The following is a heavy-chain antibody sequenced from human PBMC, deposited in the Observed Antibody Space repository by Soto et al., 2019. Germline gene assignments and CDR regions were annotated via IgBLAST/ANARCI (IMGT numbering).Heavy chain of an antibody. D-gene: IGHD3-3*01. CDR2: ISGSGGST. J-gene: IGHJ6*02. V-gene: IGHV3-23*01. CDR1: GFTFSSYA. Sequence: GGSLRLSCAASGFTFSSYAMSWVRQAPGKGLEWVSAISGSGGSTYYADSVKGRFTISRDNSKNTLYLQMNSLRAEDTAVYYCAKSQSALPHLEWLLVVPYYGMDVWGQGTTVTVSS. CDR3: AKSQSALPHLEWLLVVPYYGMDV.